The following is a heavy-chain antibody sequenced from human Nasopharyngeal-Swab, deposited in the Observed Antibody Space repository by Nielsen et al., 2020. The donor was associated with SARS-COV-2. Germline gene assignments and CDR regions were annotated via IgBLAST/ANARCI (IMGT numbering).Heavy chain of an antibody. Sequence: GESLQISCAASGFRFSESYMNWIRQAPGKGLEWVSHMSPSGGTTYYADSVKGRFTISRDNSKNTLYLQMNSLRAEDTAVYYCAKDGWRYYFDYWGQGTLVTVSS. CDR3: AKDGWRYYFDY. V-gene: IGHV3-11*01. CDR1: GFRFSESY. CDR2: MSPSGGTT. J-gene: IGHJ4*02. D-gene: IGHD6-19*01.